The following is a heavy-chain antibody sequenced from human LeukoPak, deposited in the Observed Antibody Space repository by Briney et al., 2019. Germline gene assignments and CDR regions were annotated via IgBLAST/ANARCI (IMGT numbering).Heavy chain of an antibody. D-gene: IGHD3-22*01. J-gene: IGHJ4*02. CDR3: ARPNVDSSGYWSYFDY. Sequence: GASVKVSCKASGYTFTGYYMHWVRQAPGQGLEWMGRINPNSGGTNYAQKFQGRVTMTRDTSISTAYMELSRLRSDDTAVYYCARPNVDSSGYWSYFDYWGQGTLVTVS. CDR1: GYTFTGYY. CDR2: INPNSGGT. V-gene: IGHV1-2*06.